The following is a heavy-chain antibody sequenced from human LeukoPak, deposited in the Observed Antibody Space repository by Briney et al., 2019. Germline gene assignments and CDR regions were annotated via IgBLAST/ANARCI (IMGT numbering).Heavy chain of an antibody. J-gene: IGHJ3*02. D-gene: IGHD4-23*01. CDR1: GFTFSSYE. Sequence: GGSLRLSCAASGFTFSSYEMNWVRQAPGKGLEWVSYISSSGSTIYYAGSMKGRFTISRDNAKISLYLQMNSLRAEDTAVYYCARGFYGGNPLDALDIWGQGTMVTVSS. V-gene: IGHV3-48*03. CDR2: ISSSGSTI. CDR3: ARGFYGGNPLDALDI.